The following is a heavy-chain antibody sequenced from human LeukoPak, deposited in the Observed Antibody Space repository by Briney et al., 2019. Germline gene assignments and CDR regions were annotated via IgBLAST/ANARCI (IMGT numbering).Heavy chain of an antibody. Sequence: GRSLRLSCAASGFTFNDYAMYWVRQAPGKGLEWVTLISYDGYDKSYADSVRGRFTISRDNSRNTLYLQMDSLRAEDTAVYYCARAPYDASGHWDSWGQGTLVTVSS. CDR2: ISYDGYDK. CDR3: ARAPYDASGHWDS. J-gene: IGHJ4*02. CDR1: GFTFNDYA. V-gene: IGHV3-30-3*01. D-gene: IGHD2-21*02.